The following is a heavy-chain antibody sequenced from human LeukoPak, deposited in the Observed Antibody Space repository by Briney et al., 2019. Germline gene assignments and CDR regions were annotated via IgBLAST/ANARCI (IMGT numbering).Heavy chain of an antibody. D-gene: IGHD3-22*01. CDR3: ARPFPDDSSGYPLDY. CDR1: GGSFSGYY. V-gene: IGHV4-34*01. J-gene: IGHJ4*02. CDR2: VNHSGST. Sequence: SETLSLTCAVYGGSFSGYYWSWIRQPPGKGLEWIGEVNHSGSTKYSPSLKSRVTISVDTSKNQFSLKLSSVTAADTAVYYCARPFPDDSSGYPLDYWGQGTLVTVSS.